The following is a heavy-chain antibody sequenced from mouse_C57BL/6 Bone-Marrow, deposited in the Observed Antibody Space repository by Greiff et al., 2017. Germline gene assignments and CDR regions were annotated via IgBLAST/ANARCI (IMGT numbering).Heavy chain of an antibody. J-gene: IGHJ1*03. CDR3: SRQVTTVLATKYFDV. Sequence: DVKLVESGGGLVKPGGSLKLSCAASGFTFSSYTMSWVRQTPGKRLQWVAAISGGGGNTYYPDSVKGRFTISRDNDKNILYLQMSSLRSEDTALYYCSRQVTTVLATKYFDVWGTGTTVTVSS. CDR1: GFTFSSYT. V-gene: IGHV5-9*01. CDR2: ISGGGGNT. D-gene: IGHD1-1*01.